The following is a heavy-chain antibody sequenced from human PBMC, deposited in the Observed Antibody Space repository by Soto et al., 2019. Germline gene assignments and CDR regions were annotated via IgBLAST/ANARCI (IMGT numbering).Heavy chain of an antibody. Sequence: SGTLSLTCPVSGGSISSYYGSWIRQPPGKGLEWIGYIYYSGSTNYNPSLKSRVTISVDTSKNQFSLKLSSVTAADTAVYYCARAHQAAGTFDDWGQGTLVTFSS. J-gene: IGHJ4*02. CDR1: GGSISSYY. CDR3: ARAHQAAGTFDD. D-gene: IGHD6-13*01. CDR2: IYYSGST. V-gene: IGHV4-59*01.